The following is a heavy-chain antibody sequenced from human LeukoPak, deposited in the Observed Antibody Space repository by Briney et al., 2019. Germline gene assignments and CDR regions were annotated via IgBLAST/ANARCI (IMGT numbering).Heavy chain of an antibody. Sequence: GGSLRLSCAASGFTFSSYAMSWVRQAPGKGLEWVSAISGSGGSTYYADSVKGRFTISRDNSKNTLYLQMNSLRAEDTAVYYCAKDQLGDSSSWYEWDYWGQGTLVTVSS. D-gene: IGHD6-13*01. CDR2: ISGSGGST. CDR3: AKDQLGDSSSWYEWDY. CDR1: GFTFSSYA. V-gene: IGHV3-23*01. J-gene: IGHJ4*02.